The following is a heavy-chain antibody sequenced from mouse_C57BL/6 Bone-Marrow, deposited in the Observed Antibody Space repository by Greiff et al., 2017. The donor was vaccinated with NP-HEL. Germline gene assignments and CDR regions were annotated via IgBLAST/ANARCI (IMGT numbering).Heavy chain of an antibody. CDR3: ARSQLRLLPYYDAMDY. D-gene: IGHD3-2*02. V-gene: IGHV1-64*01. Sequence: QVQLQQPGAELVKPGASVKLSCKASGYTFTSYWMHWVKQRPGQGLEWIGMIHPNSGSTNYNEKFKSKATLTVDKSSSTAYMQLSSLTSEDSAVYDGARSQLRLLPYYDAMDYGGQGTSVTVSS. J-gene: IGHJ4*01. CDR2: IHPNSGST. CDR1: GYTFTSYW.